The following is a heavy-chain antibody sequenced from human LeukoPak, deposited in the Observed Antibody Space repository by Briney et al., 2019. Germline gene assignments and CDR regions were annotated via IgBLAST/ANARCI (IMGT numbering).Heavy chain of an antibody. J-gene: IGHJ4*02. CDR2: ISGSGGST. V-gene: IGHV3-23*01. Sequence: PGGSLRLSCAASGFTFSRYAMSWVRQARGKGLEWVSAISGSGGSTYYADSVKGRFSISRDNSKNTLSPQMNSLRAEDTAVYYCAKGGDGSFTYFDCWGQGTLVTVSS. CDR3: AKGGDGSFTYFDC. D-gene: IGHD1-26*01. CDR1: GFTFSRYA.